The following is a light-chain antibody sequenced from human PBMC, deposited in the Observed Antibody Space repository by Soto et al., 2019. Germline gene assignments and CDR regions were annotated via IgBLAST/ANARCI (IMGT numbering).Light chain of an antibody. Sequence: DIQMTQSPASLSASVGDRVTLTCRASQSVSSYLNWYQQKPGTAPKLLIYAASSLQSGVPSRFSGSGSGTDFTLTISSLQPEDFATYYCQQSYRTPPTFGQGTKVEIK. J-gene: IGKJ1*01. CDR2: AAS. V-gene: IGKV1-39*01. CDR3: QQSYRTPPT. CDR1: QSVSSY.